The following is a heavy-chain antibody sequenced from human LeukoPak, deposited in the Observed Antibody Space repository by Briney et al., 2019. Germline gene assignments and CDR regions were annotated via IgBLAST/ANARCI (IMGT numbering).Heavy chain of an antibody. Sequence: ASVKVSCKASGGTFSSYAISWVRQAPGRGLEWMGGIIPIFGTANYAQKFQGRVTITADESTSTAYMELSSLRSEDTAAYYCARTYSSSSSYYYYGMDVWGQGTTVTVSS. CDR2: IIPIFGTA. D-gene: IGHD6-6*01. CDR3: ARTYSSSSSYYYYGMDV. V-gene: IGHV1-69*13. J-gene: IGHJ6*02. CDR1: GGTFSSYA.